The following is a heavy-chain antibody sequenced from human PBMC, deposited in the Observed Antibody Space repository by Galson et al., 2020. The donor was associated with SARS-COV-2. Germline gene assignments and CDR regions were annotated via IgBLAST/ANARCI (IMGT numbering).Heavy chain of an antibody. Sequence: KISETLSLTCTVSGGSISSGPYYWSWVRQPAGKGLEWIGRIYKNGNTDYNPSLGGQVTMSVDTSKNQFSLKLSSVTAADTAVYYCARGNSPCVTIFGVIIGTCGMDVWGQGTTVTVSS. CDR3: ARGNSPCVTIFGVIIGTCGMDV. CDR1: GGSISSGPYY. J-gene: IGHJ6*02. V-gene: IGHV4-61*02. D-gene: IGHD3-3*01. CDR2: IYKNGNT.